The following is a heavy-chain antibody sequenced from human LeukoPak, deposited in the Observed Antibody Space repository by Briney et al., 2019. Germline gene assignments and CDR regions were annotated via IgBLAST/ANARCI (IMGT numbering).Heavy chain of an antibody. V-gene: IGHV3-66*02. Sequence: GGSLRLSCAASGFTLNTNDMNWVRQAPGKGLEWVSLMYPGGSVYYTDSVKGRFTVSRDISTNKMLFQMNTLRREDTALYYCVRQGPGDNCRWGEGALVTVS. CDR3: VRQGPGDNCR. CDR2: MYPGGSV. J-gene: IGHJ4*03. D-gene: IGHD4-23*01. CDR1: GFTLNTND.